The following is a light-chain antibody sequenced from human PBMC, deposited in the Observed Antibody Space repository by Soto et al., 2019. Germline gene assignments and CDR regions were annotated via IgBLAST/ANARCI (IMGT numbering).Light chain of an antibody. CDR1: QGIRND. Sequence: AIQITQSPSSLSESVGDRVTITCRASQGIRNDLGWYQQKPGKTPKLLIYAASSLQSGVPSRLSGSGSGTDFTLTISSLQPEDFATYYCLQDYNYPRTFGQGTVVEIK. J-gene: IGKJ1*01. CDR3: LQDYNYPRT. V-gene: IGKV1-6*01. CDR2: AAS.